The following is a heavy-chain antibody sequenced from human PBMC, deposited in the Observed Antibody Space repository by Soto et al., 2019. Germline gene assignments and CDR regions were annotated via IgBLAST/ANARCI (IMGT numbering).Heavy chain of an antibody. D-gene: IGHD2-15*01. Sequence: SETLSLTCTVSGGSVSSASYYWSWIRQPPGKGLEWIGYIYYSGSTNYNPSLKSRVTISVDTSKNQFSLKLSSVTAADTAVYHCARDPGYCSGGTCYPNWFDPWGQGTLDTVSS. CDR3: ARDPGYCSGGTCYPNWFDP. CDR1: GGSVSSASYY. CDR2: IYYSGST. J-gene: IGHJ5*02. V-gene: IGHV4-61*01.